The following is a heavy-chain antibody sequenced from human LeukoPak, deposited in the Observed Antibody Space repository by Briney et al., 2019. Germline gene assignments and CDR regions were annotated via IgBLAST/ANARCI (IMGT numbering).Heavy chain of an antibody. D-gene: IGHD6-19*01. CDR1: GFTFSSYA. Sequence: GGSLRLSCAASGFTFSSYAMHWVRQAPGKGLEWVAVISYDGSNKYYAGSVKGRFTISRDNSKNTLYLQMNSLRAEDTAVYYCARESDSSGWLEPDAFDIWGQGTMVTVSS. CDR3: ARESDSSGWLEPDAFDI. CDR2: ISYDGSNK. V-gene: IGHV3-30-3*01. J-gene: IGHJ3*02.